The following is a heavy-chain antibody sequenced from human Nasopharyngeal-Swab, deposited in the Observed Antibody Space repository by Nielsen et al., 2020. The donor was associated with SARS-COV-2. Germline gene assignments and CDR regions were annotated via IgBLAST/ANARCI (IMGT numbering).Heavy chain of an antibody. D-gene: IGHD3-22*01. CDR3: ARRVYDSSGYPYYYYYYMDV. CDR1: GYSFTGYW. CDR2: IYPCDSDT. J-gene: IGHJ6*03. V-gene: IGHV5-51*01. Sequence: GGSLKISCKGSGYSFTGYWIGWVRQMPGKGLEWMGIIYPCDSDTRYSPSFQGQVNISADKSISTAYLQWSSLKASDTAMYYCARRVYDSSGYPYYYYYYMDVWGKGTTVTVSS.